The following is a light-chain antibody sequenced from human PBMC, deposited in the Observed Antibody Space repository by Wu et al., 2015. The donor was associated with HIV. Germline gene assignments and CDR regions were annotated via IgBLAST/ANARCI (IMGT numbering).Light chain of an antibody. J-gene: IGKJ1*01. CDR1: QSVSSTY. CDR2: AAS. CDR3: QQYGSSPWT. V-gene: IGKV3-20*01. Sequence: EIVLTQSPGTLSLSPGERATLSCRASQSVSSTYLAWYQQKPGHPPRLLIYAASRRATGIPDRFSDSGSGTDFTLTISRLEPEDFAVYYCQQYGSSPWTFGQGTKVEIK.